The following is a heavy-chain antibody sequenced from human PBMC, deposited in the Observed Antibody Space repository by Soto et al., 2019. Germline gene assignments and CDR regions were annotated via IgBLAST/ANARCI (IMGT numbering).Heavy chain of an antibody. V-gene: IGHV1-69*13. CDR1: GGTFSSYA. CDR3: ATTGPKLERGHAFDI. CDR2: IIPIFGTA. J-gene: IGHJ3*02. Sequence: SVKVSCKASGGTFSSYAISWVRQAPGQGLEWMGGIIPIFGTANYAQKFQGRVTITADESTSTAYMELSSLRSEDTAVYYCATTGPKLERGHAFDIWGQGTMVTVSS. D-gene: IGHD1-1*01.